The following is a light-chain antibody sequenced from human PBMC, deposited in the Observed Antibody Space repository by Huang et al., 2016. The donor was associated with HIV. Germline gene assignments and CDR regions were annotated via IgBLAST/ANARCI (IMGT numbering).Light chain of an antibody. CDR3: QQYDSYWT. CDR1: QSINNY. V-gene: IGKV1-5*03. Sequence: DVQMTQSPSTLSAYVGDRITITCRASQSINNYLAWYQQKAGKAPDLLIYKASTRDSGVPSRFSGSGSGTTFTLTISNLQPEDFATYYCQQYDSYWTFGQGTKVE. CDR2: KAS. J-gene: IGKJ1*01.